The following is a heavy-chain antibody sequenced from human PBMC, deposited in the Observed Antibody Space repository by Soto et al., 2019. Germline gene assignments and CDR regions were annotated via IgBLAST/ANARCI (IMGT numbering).Heavy chain of an antibody. V-gene: IGHV3-7*04. D-gene: IGHD1-26*01. Sequence: EVQLVESGGGLVQPGGSLRLSCAASGFTFSTQWMSWVRQAPGKGLEWVGNIKEDGSEKNYVDSVKGRFIISRDNAKNSLYLQMNSLRAEDTAVYYCAKGAREYWGQGTLVAVSS. CDR3: AKGAREY. CDR2: IKEDGSEK. CDR1: GFTFSTQW. J-gene: IGHJ4*02.